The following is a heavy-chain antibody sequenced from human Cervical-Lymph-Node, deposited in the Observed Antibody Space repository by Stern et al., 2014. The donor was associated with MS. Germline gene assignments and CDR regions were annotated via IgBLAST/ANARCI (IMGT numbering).Heavy chain of an antibody. Sequence: QVQLVQSGAEVKKPGASVKVSCKASGYSFTAYYLHWVRQAPGQGLEWMGWINPHSGDPTYTQAFQGRVTMTRDTAITTIYMQLSSLRSDDTAVYYCARDPRFGATEIDHGGQGTLVTVSS. CDR1: GYSFTAYY. CDR2: INPHSGDP. CDR3: ARDPRFGATEIDH. J-gene: IGHJ4*02. V-gene: IGHV1-2*02. D-gene: IGHD1-26*01.